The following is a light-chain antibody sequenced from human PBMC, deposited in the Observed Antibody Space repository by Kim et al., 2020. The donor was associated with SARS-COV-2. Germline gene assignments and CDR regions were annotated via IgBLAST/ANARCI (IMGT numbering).Light chain of an antibody. J-gene: IGKJ1*01. CDR3: QQYNNWPRT. CDR2: GAS. CDR1: QTVSSN. V-gene: IGKV3-15*01. Sequence: ETVMTQSPVTLSVSPGERVTLSCRASQTVSSNLAWYQQKPGQVPKLLIYGASTRPTGIPARFSGSASGTEFTLTIGSLQSEDFAVYYCQQYNNWPRTFGQGTKVDIK.